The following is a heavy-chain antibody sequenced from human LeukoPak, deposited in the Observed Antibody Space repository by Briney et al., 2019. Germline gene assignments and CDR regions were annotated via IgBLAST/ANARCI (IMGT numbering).Heavy chain of an antibody. Sequence: PGGSLRLSCAASGFTFSSFSMNWVRQAPGKGLEWVSSISSSSSYIYYADSVKGRFTISRDNAKNSLYLQMNSLRAEDTAVYYCARAVNYYDSSGYQYWGQGTLVTVSS. D-gene: IGHD3-22*01. V-gene: IGHV3-21*01. CDR2: ISSSSSYI. CDR1: GFTFSSFS. CDR3: ARAVNYYDSSGYQY. J-gene: IGHJ4*02.